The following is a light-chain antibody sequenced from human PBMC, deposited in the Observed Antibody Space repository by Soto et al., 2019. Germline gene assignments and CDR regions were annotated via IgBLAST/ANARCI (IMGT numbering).Light chain of an antibody. J-gene: IGKJ1*01. CDR2: GAS. CDR3: LQYDNDFRT. Sequence: DIQMTQSPSTLSASVGDRVTITCRATQNINTWLAWYQHKPGKAPKLLIYGASSLESGVPSRFSGRGSGTAFTLTISSLQPEDFATYFCLQYDNDFRTFGQGTRVDI. CDR1: QNINTW. V-gene: IGKV1-5*03.